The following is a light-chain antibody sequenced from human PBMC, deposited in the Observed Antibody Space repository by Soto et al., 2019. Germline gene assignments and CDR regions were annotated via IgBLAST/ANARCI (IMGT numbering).Light chain of an antibody. J-gene: IGKJ4*01. CDR1: QAIYNY. CDR2: AAS. Sequence: DIQMTQSPSSLSASVGDRVTITCRASQAIYNYLAWYQQKPGKVPTLLISAASTLQSGVPSRFSGSGSGTDFTLTISSLQPEDVATYYCQKFSDVPAFGGGTKVEV. V-gene: IGKV1-27*01. CDR3: QKFSDVPA.